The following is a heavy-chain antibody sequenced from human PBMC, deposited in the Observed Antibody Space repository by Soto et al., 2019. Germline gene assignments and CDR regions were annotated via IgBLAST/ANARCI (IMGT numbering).Heavy chain of an antibody. D-gene: IGHD5-18*01. CDR1: GGSFSGYY. J-gene: IGHJ4*02. CDR2: INHSGST. V-gene: IGHV4-34*01. CDR3: AREAGDTAMEYFDY. Sequence: SETLSLTCAVYGGSFSGYYWSWIRQPPGKGLEWIGEINHSGSTNYNPSLKSRVTISVDTSKNQFSLKLSSVTAADTAVYYCAREAGDTAMEYFDYWGQGTLVTSPQ.